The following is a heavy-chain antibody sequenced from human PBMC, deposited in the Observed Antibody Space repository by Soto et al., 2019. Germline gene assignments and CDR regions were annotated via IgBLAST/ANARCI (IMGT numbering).Heavy chain of an antibody. CDR2: ISTSGHV. J-gene: IGHJ4*02. V-gene: IGHV4-4*07. CDR3: ARDNNDFWSLYPLAFDY. CDR1: GGSPSKYY. Sequence: KPSETLSLTCSVSGGSPSKYYWSWIRQPAGKGLEWIGRISTSGHVVSKVSLRSRLTMSVDMSNNHFSLKLTSVTAADTAVYYCARDNNDFWSLYPLAFDYWGQGALVTVSS. D-gene: IGHD3-3*01.